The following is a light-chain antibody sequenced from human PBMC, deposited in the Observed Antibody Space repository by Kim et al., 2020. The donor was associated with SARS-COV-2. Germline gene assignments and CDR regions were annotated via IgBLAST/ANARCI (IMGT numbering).Light chain of an antibody. CDR2: GAS. Sequence: SPGGSATLSCRASQSISSRFLAWYQQKPGQAPRLLISGASSRATGIPDRFSGSGSGTDFSLTINRLEPEDFAVYYCQQYGGSPMFTFGQGTKLEIK. CDR3: QQYGGSPMFT. J-gene: IGKJ2*01. V-gene: IGKV3-20*01. CDR1: QSISSRF.